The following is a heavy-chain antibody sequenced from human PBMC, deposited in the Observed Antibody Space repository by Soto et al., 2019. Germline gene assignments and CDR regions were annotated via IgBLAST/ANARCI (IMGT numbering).Heavy chain of an antibody. J-gene: IGHJ6*02. V-gene: IGHV3-30-3*01. CDR1: GFTFSSYA. D-gene: IGHD5-12*01. CDR3: ARDHPAPWLV. CDR2: ISYDGSNK. Sequence: GGSLRLSCAASGFTFSSYAMHWVRQAPGKGLEWVAVISYDGSNKYYADSVKGRFTISRDNSKNTLYLQMNSLRAEDTAVYYCARDHPAPWLVWGQGTTVTVSS.